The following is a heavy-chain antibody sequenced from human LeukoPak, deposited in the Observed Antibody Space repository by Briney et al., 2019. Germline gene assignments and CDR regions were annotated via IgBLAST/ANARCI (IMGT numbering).Heavy chain of an antibody. V-gene: IGHV1-69*05. CDR2: INPIFHTP. CDR3: ARGRTTGEFDY. J-gene: IGHJ4*02. Sequence: GASVKVSCKASGGTFSSHAISWVRQASGQGLEWMGGINPIFHTPTYAKKFQGRLTITKDESMSTASMDLSSLISDDTAVYYCARGRTTGEFDYWGQGTLVTVSS. CDR1: GGTFSSHA. D-gene: IGHD4-11*01.